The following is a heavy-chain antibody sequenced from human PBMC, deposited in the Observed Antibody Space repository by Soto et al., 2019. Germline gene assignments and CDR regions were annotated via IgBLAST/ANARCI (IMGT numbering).Heavy chain of an antibody. Sequence: VQLVESGGGVVQPGRSLRLSCAASGFTFRTYGMYWVRQAPGKGLEWVAVIWYAASNKYYADSVKGRFTISRDNSENTLYLQMNSRRAEDTAVYYCARGRVDGGELDLWGQGTLVTVSS. V-gene: IGHV3-33*01. CDR2: IWYAASNK. CDR1: GFTFRTYG. D-gene: IGHD1-26*01. J-gene: IGHJ4*02. CDR3: ARGRVDGGELDL.